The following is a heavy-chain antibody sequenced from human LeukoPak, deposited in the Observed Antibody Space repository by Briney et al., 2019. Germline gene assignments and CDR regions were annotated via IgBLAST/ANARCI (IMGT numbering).Heavy chain of an antibody. J-gene: IGHJ5*02. CDR2: INPNSGGT. CDR3: ARATEYSSFGNWFDP. V-gene: IGHV1-2*02. CDR1: GYTFTSYG. D-gene: IGHD6-6*01. Sequence: ASVKVSCKASGYTFTSYGISWVRQAPGQGLEWMGWINPNSGGTNYAQKFQGRVTMTRDTSISTAYMELSRLRSDDTAVYYCARATEYSSFGNWFDPWGQGTLVTVSS.